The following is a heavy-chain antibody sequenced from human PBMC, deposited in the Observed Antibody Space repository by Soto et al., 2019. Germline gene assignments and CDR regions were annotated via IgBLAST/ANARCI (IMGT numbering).Heavy chain of an antibody. D-gene: IGHD3-10*01. Sequence: SVKVSCKASGGTFSSYTISWVRQAPGQGLEWMGRIIPILGIANYAQKFQGRVTITADKSTSTAYMELSSLRSEDTAVYYCARGTYYYGSGTYYYYMDVWGKGTTVTVSS. CDR2: IIPILGIA. J-gene: IGHJ6*03. CDR1: GGTFSSYT. V-gene: IGHV1-69*02. CDR3: ARGTYYYGSGTYYYYMDV.